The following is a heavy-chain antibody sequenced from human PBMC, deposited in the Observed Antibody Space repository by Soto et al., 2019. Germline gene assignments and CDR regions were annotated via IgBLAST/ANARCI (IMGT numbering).Heavy chain of an antibody. V-gene: IGHV1-18*01. D-gene: IGHD2-8*01. CDR2: ISAYNGNT. Sequence: ASVKVSCKASGYTFTSYGISWVRQAPGQGLEWMGWISAYNGNTNYAQKLQGRVTMTTDTSTSTAYMELRSLRSDDTVVYYCARDLDFIVLMVYAKDRDSEDYYYYGMDVWGQGTTVTVSS. CDR3: ARDLDFIVLMVYAKDRDSEDYYYYGMDV. CDR1: GYTFTSYG. J-gene: IGHJ6*02.